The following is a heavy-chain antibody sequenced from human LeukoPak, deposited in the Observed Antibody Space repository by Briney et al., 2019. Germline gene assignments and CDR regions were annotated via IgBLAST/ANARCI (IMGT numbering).Heavy chain of an antibody. Sequence: SETLSLTCAVYGGSFSGYYWSWIRQPPGKGLEWIGEINHSGSTNYNPSLKSRVTVSVDTSKNQFSLKLSSVTAADTAVYYCARGIGYSSSWYRRNWFDPWGQGTLVTVSS. CDR3: ARGIGYSSSWYRRNWFDP. J-gene: IGHJ5*02. CDR1: GGSFSGYY. D-gene: IGHD6-13*01. V-gene: IGHV4-34*01. CDR2: INHSGST.